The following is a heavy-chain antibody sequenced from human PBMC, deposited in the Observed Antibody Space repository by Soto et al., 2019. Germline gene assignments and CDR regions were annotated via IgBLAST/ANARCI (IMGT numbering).Heavy chain of an antibody. CDR3: VRFSGMDV. Sequence: EVQLVESGGGLVQPGGSLRLSCAASGFTLSSYWMYWVRQAPGKGLVWVSRIKTDASDTAYADSVRGRFTISRDNAKNTLFLQMNSLRVEETAVYYCVRFSGMDVWGQGTTVTVSS. J-gene: IGHJ6*02. CDR2: IKTDASDT. CDR1: GFTLSSYW. V-gene: IGHV3-74*01.